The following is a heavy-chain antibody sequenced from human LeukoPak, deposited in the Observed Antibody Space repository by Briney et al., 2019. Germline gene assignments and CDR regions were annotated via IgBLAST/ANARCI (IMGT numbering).Heavy chain of an antibody. J-gene: IGHJ3*01. CDR3: ARERIVVVTLSDAIDF. V-gene: IGHV1-2*02. Sequence: ASVKVSCRASGYTFTGYYIHWVRQAPGQGLEWMGWINHDSGGTKYAQKFQGRVTVTRDTSINTVYMELSNLTSDDAAVYYWARERIVVVTLSDAIDFWGQGTMVTVSS. D-gene: IGHD2-21*02. CDR1: GYTFTGYY. CDR2: INHDSGGT.